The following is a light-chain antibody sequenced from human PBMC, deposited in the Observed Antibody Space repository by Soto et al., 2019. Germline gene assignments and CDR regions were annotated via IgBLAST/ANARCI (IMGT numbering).Light chain of an antibody. V-gene: IGKV1-9*01. CDR1: PGISSH. CDR3: LQHNSYPRT. CDR2: AAS. Sequence: QLTHSPSSLSASLGDRVTFTWRASPGISSHLAWYQQKKGKAPKLLIYAASTLQSGVPSRFSGSGYGTDVNLTISSLQTEDFATYYCLQHNSYPRTFGQGTKVDIK. J-gene: IGKJ1*01.